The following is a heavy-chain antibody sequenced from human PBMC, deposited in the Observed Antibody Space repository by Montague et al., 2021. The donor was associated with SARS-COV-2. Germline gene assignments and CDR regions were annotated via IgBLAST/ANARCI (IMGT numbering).Heavy chain of an antibody. CDR3: ARIRDYDILTGSYSGFDH. D-gene: IGHD3-9*01. V-gene: IGHV2-70*01. CDR2: IDWDDDK. CDR1: GFSLSTSGMC. Sequence: PALVKPTQTLTLTCTFSGFSLSTSGMCVSWIRQLPGKALEWLALIDWDDDKYYSTSLKTRLTISKDTSKNQVVLTMTNMDPVDTATYYCARIRDYDILTGSYSGFDHWGQGTLVTVSS. J-gene: IGHJ4*02.